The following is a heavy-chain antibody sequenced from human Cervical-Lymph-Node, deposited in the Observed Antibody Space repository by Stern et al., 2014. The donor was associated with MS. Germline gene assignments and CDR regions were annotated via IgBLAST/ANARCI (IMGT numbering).Heavy chain of an antibody. CDR3: AHSRVKYCRGGTCYSSLFDY. Sequence: QVTLRESGPTLVKPTQTVTLTCNVSGFSVTTAGVGEVRLRRPPGKALEWLALLYCDDDKLYSPSLKNRLTITKDTSKNQVVLTMTNVDPVDTATYYCAHSRVKYCRGGTCYSSLFDYWGQGTLVTVSS. V-gene: IGHV2-5*02. J-gene: IGHJ4*02. CDR1: GFSVTTAGVG. CDR2: LYCDDDK. D-gene: IGHD2-15*01.